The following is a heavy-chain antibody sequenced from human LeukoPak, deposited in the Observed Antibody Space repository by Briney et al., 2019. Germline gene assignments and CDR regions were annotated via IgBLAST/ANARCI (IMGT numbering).Heavy chain of an antibody. CDR2: INHSGST. J-gene: IGHJ5*02. CDR1: GGSFGGYY. D-gene: IGHD3-10*01. V-gene: IGHV4-34*01. Sequence: PSETLSLTCAVYGGSFGGYYWSWIRQPPGKGLEWIGEINHSGSTNYNPSLKSRVTISVDTSKNQFSLKLSSVTAADTAVYYCARGSPYGRNWFDPWGQGTLVTVSS. CDR3: ARGSPYGRNWFDP.